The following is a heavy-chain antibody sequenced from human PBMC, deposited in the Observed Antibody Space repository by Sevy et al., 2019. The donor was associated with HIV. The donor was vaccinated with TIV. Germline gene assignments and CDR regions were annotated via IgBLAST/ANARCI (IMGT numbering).Heavy chain of an antibody. CDR2: VSAYSGNT. V-gene: IGHV1-18*01. CDR3: AVCVGITTVRGVNFDY. Sequence: ASVKVSCKASSYSFNSFGISWVRQAPGQGLEWMGYVSAYSGNTNYAQNLQGRVTMTTDTSTSTAYMELRSLRSDDTAVYYCAVCVGITTVRGVNFDYWGQGTLVTVSS. D-gene: IGHD3-10*01. J-gene: IGHJ4*02. CDR1: SYSFNSFG.